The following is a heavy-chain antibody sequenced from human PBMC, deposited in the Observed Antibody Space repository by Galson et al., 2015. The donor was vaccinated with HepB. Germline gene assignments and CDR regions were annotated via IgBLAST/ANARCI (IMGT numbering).Heavy chain of an antibody. CDR3: AKGALVVVVDAIYNNWFDP. CDR1: GYTFSSYS. CDR2: ISDYNRYT. D-gene: IGHD2-15*01. V-gene: IGHV1-18*01. J-gene: IGHJ5*02. Sequence: SVKVSCKASGYTFSSYSITWVRQAPGQGLEWVGWISDYNRYTNYAQKFQGRVTMTTDTSTNTAYMELRTLRSDDTAVYYCAKGALVVVVDAIYNNWFDPWGQGTLVTVSS.